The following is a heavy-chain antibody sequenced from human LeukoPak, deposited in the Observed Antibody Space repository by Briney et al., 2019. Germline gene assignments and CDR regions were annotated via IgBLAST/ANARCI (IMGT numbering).Heavy chain of an antibody. Sequence: GSLRLSCAASGFTFSSSAMSWVRQAPGKGLEWVSAISGSGGSTYYADSVKGRFSISRDNSKNTLYLQMDSLRGEDTAVYYCAKDFRIGYSAHFDYWGQGALVTVSS. CDR1: GFTFSSSA. CDR2: ISGSGGST. V-gene: IGHV3-23*01. J-gene: IGHJ4*02. D-gene: IGHD2-21*01. CDR3: AKDFRIGYSAHFDY.